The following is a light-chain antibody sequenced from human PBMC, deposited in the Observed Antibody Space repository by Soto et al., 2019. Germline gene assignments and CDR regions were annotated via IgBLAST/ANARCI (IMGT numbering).Light chain of an antibody. CDR3: QQYNNWTLT. CDR1: QSVGRD. J-gene: IGKJ4*01. CDR2: AAS. V-gene: IGKV3-15*01. Sequence: EIVMTQSPATRSLSPGERATLSCRASQSVGRDLAWYQQKPGQAPRLLIYAASTRATGIPGRFSASGSGTEFALTISSLQYGDFAVYYCQQYNNWTLTFGGGTKVDIK.